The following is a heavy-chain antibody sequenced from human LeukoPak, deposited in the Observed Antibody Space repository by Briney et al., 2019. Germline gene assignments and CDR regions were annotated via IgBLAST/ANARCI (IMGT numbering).Heavy chain of an antibody. J-gene: IGHJ3*02. D-gene: IGHD3-22*01. V-gene: IGHV4-61*02. CDR3: ARGPYSYDSSGAFDI. CDR1: GDSISSGDYY. CDR2: ISSSGST. Sequence: SQTLSLTCTVSGDSISSGDYYWSWTRQPAGKGLEWIGRISSSGSTNYNPSLKSRVTISVDTSKNQFSLKLSSVTAADTAVYFCARGPYSYDSSGAFDIWGQGTMVTVSS.